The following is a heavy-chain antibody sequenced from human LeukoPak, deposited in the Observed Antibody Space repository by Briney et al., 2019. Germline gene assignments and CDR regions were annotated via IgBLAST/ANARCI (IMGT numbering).Heavy chain of an antibody. D-gene: IGHD2-15*01. Sequence: PGGSLRLSCAASGFTFSSYAMHWVRQAPGKGLEWVAVISYDGSNKYYADSVKGRFTISRDNSKNTLYLQMNSLRAEDTAVYYCASGGSIVVVVAAMDLWGQGTLVTVSS. V-gene: IGHV3-30-3*01. CDR2: ISYDGSNK. J-gene: IGHJ4*02. CDR3: ASGGSIVVVVAAMDL. CDR1: GFTFSSYA.